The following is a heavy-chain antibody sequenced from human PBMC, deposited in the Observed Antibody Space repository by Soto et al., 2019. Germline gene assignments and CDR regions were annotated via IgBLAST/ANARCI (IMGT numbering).Heavy chain of an antibody. CDR3: ARDRTDSGYYTNWLDP. CDR1: GGTFGSDS. D-gene: IGHD3-22*01. J-gene: IGHJ5*02. Sequence: ASVKVSCKASGGTFGSDSMTWVRQAPGQGLEWVGRIIPIFGTTNYAQNLQGRVTISADKSTLTSYMELHSLTSDDTALYYCARDRTDSGYYTNWLDPWGQGTQVTVSS. V-gene: IGHV1-69*06. CDR2: IIPIFGTT.